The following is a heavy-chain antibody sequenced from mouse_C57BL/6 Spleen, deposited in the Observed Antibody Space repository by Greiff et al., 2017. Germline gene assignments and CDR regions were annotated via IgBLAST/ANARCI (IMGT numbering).Heavy chain of an antibody. CDR3: ARWGSGYRALAMDY. CDR1: GYTFTSYW. CDR2: INPSSGGT. J-gene: IGHJ4*01. V-gene: IGHV1-53*01. Sequence: QVQLQQPGTELVKPGASVKLSCKASGYTFTSYWMHWVKQRPGQGLEWIGIINPSSGGTNYNEKFKSKATLTVDKSSSTAYMQLSSLTSEDSAVYYCARWGSGYRALAMDYWGQGTSVTVSS. D-gene: IGHD3-2*02.